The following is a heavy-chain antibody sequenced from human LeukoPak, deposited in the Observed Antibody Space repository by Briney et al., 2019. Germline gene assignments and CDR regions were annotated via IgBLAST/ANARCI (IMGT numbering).Heavy chain of an antibody. D-gene: IGHD2-21*01. CDR2: INPNSGGT. Sequence: ASVKVSCKASGYTFTDYYMHWVRQAPGQRLEWMGWINPNSGGTYYAHKFQGRVTMTRDTSISTAYMELSSLRSDDTAIYYCATLWAIDKIKKYYFDYWGQGTLVSVSS. CDR1: GYTFTDYY. V-gene: IGHV1-2*02. J-gene: IGHJ4*02. CDR3: ATLWAIDKIKKYYFDY.